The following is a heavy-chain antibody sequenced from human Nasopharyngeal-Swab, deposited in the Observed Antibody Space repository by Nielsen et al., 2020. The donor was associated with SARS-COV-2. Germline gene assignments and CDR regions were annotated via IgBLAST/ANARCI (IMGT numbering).Heavy chain of an antibody. Sequence: GESLKISCAASGFTFSSYRMSGGRQAAGKGLEWGANIKQDGSEKYYVDSVKGRFTISRDNAKNSLYLQMNSLRAEDTAVYYCAKEGFSRYYDFWGGGIDYWGQGTLVTVSS. CDR1: GFTFSSYR. V-gene: IGHV3-7*01. J-gene: IGHJ4*02. CDR3: AKEGFSRYYDFWGGGIDY. CDR2: IKQDGSEK. D-gene: IGHD3-3*01.